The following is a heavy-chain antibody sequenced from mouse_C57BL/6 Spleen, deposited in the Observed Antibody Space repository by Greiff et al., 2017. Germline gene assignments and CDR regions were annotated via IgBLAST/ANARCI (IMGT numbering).Heavy chain of an antibody. V-gene: IGHV1-50*01. CDR3: ARRGWLLLDY. Sequence: QVQLQQPGAELVKPGASVKLSCKASGYTLTSYWMQWVKQRPGQGLEWIGEIDPSDSYTNYNQKFKGKATLTVDTSSSTAYMQLSSLTSEDSAVYYCARRGWLLLDYWGQGTTLTVSS. CDR1: GYTLTSYW. D-gene: IGHD2-3*01. CDR2: IDPSDSYT. J-gene: IGHJ2*01.